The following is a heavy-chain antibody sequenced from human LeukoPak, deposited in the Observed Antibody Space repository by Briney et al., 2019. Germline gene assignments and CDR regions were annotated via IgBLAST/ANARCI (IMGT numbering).Heavy chain of an antibody. CDR3: ARQQYYAGLID. CDR2: IYYSGST. V-gene: IGHV4-39*01. D-gene: IGHD3-3*01. CDR1: GGSISSGSYY. Sequence: SETLSLTCTVSGGSISSGSYYWGWIRQPPGKGLEWIGSIYYSGSTYYNPSLKSRVTISVDTSKNQFSLKLSSVTAADTAVYYCARQQYYAGLIDWGQGTLVTVSS. J-gene: IGHJ4*02.